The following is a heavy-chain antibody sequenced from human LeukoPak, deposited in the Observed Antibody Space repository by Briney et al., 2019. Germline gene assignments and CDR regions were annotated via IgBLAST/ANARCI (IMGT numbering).Heavy chain of an antibody. Sequence: PGRSLRLSCAASGFTFSSYGVHWVRQAPGKGLEWVAVIWYDGSNKYYADSVKGRFTISRDNSKNTLYLQMNSLRAEDTAVYYCARDRVPVYYYYGMDVWGQGTTVTVSS. D-gene: IGHD3-10*01. CDR1: GFTFSSYG. CDR3: ARDRVPVYYYYGMDV. CDR2: IWYDGSNK. V-gene: IGHV3-33*01. J-gene: IGHJ6*02.